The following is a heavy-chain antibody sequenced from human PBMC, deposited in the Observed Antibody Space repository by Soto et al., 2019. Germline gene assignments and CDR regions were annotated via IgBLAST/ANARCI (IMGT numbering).Heavy chain of an antibody. D-gene: IGHD5-18*01. J-gene: IGHJ4*02. Sequence: QVQLQESGPGLVKPSETLSLTCTVSGGSISSYYWSWIRQPPGKGLEWIGHIYDSGTANYNPSLKNRVTISVYTSKYHSSRNLSSVTAADTAMYYGYGSGGNWGQGTLVTVSS. CDR1: GGSISSYY. CDR3: YGSGGN. CDR2: IYDSGTA. V-gene: IGHV4-59*01.